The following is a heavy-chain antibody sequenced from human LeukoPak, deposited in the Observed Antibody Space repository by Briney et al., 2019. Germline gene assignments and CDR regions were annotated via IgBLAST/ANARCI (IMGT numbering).Heavy chain of an antibody. Sequence: SVKVSCKASGGTFSSYAISWVRQAPGQGLEWMGGIIPIFGTANYAQKFQGRVTITADESTSTAYMELSSLRSEDTAVYCCARDVRPCGSCSNWFDPWGQGTLVTVSS. V-gene: IGHV1-69*13. CDR3: ARDVRPCGSCSNWFDP. J-gene: IGHJ5*02. D-gene: IGHD2-15*01. CDR1: GGTFSSYA. CDR2: IIPIFGTA.